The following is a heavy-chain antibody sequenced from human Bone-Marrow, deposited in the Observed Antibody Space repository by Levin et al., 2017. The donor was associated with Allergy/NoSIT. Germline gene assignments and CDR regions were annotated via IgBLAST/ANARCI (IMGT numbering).Heavy chain of an antibody. CDR2: VVPVFDLS. V-gene: IGHV1-69*02. CDR3: ARGRWDCGSTGCYEGCPDL. J-gene: IGHJ5*02. D-gene: IGHD2-2*01. CDR1: GGDFDTYT. Sequence: GASVKVSCTASGGDFDTYTFNWVRQAPGQRLEWVGKVVPVFDLSHYGQKFQGRVTITADKSTSTASMEMTSLTSEDTAVYFCARGRWDCGSTGCYEGCPDLWGQGSLVTVSS.